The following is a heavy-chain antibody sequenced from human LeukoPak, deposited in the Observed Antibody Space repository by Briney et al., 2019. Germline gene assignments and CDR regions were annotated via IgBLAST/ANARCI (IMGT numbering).Heavy chain of an antibody. V-gene: IGHV1-69*13. J-gene: IGHJ6*03. CDR3: AGSRWGPMGDYYYYYYMDV. CDR1: GYTFSSYT. CDR2: IIPICGAA. Sequence: GASVKVSCKASGYTFSSYTIRWVRQAPGQGLEWMGGIIPICGAANYAQKFQGRVTMTADESTSTAYMELSSLRSEDTAMYYCAGSRWGPMGDYYYYYYMDVWGKGTTVTVS. D-gene: IGHD1-26*01.